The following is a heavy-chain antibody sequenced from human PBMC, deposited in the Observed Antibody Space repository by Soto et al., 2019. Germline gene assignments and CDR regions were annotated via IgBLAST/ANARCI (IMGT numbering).Heavy chain of an antibody. Sequence: GGSLRLSCAASGFNFSSFGMHWVRQAPGKGLEWVALMSYDGSSKYYQDSLKGRFTISRDESKNTLYLQMSSLRVEDTAAYYCAKDRGWSSADLEYWGQGTLVTVSS. D-gene: IGHD6-19*01. V-gene: IGHV3-30*18. CDR2: MSYDGSSK. CDR1: GFNFSSFG. J-gene: IGHJ4*02. CDR3: AKDRGWSSADLEY.